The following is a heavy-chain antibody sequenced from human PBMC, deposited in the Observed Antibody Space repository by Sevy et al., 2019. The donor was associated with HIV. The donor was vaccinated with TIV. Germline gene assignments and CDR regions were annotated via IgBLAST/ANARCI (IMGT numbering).Heavy chain of an antibody. Sequence: GGSLRLSCAASGFSFDNFAMTWVRQAPGKGLEWVSSLSGSGYSAYYADSVKGRFTISRDNSKNTLYLQMNSLRVDDTAVYYCAEGRQQWPSDYWGQGTPVTVSS. J-gene: IGHJ4*02. CDR2: LSGSGYSA. CDR3: AEGRQQWPSDY. V-gene: IGHV3-23*01. CDR1: GFSFDNFA. D-gene: IGHD6-19*01.